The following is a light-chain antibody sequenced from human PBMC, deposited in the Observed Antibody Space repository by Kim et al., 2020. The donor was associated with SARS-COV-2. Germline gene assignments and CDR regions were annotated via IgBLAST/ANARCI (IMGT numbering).Light chain of an antibody. CDR3: QQFHDLPIT. J-gene: IGKJ5*01. CDR2: DAS. CDR1: QDIKTN. Sequence: DIQMTQSPSSLSASVGDRVTITCQASQDIKTNLNWYQQKPGKAPKLFIFDASDLETGVPSRFSVSGFGTHFTFIISGLQPEDIGTYYCQQFHDLPITCGQGTRLEIK. V-gene: IGKV1-33*01.